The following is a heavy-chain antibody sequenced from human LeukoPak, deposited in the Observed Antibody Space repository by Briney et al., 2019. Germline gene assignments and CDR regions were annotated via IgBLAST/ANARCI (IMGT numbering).Heavy chain of an antibody. CDR3: ARVRTYSSGPFGY. J-gene: IGHJ4*02. V-gene: IGHV1-3*01. Sequence: GASVKVSWKASGYTFTSYAMHWVRQAPEQRLEWMGWINAGNGNTKYSQKFQGRVTITRDTSASTAYMELSSLRSEDTAVYYCARVRTYSSGPFGYWGQGTLVTVSS. CDR2: INAGNGNT. CDR1: GYTFTSYA. D-gene: IGHD6-19*01.